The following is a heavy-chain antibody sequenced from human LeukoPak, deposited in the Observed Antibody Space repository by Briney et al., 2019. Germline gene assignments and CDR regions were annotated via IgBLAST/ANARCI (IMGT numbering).Heavy chain of an antibody. CDR2: INPNTGDT. CDR3: ARDERCSGTSCYSSFDC. V-gene: IGHV1-2*02. J-gene: IGHJ4*02. Sequence: ASVKVSCKASGYTFTGYYMHWVRQAPGQGLEWMGWINPNTGDTNYAQKFHGRVTMTRDTSISTAYMELSRLRSDDTAVYYCARDERCSGTSCYSSFDCWGQGTLVTVSS. CDR1: GYTFTGYY. D-gene: IGHD2-15*01.